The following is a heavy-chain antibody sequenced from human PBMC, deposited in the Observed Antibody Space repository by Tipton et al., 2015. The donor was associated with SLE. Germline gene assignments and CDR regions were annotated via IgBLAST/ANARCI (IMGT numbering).Heavy chain of an antibody. Sequence: TLSLTCTVSGGSISSYYWCWIRQPPGKGLEWIGYIYYSGSTNYNPSLKSRVTISIDTSKNQFSLKLSSVTAADTAVYYCARGLGAFDIWGQGTMVTVSS. J-gene: IGHJ3*02. CDR3: ARGLGAFDI. V-gene: IGHV4-59*01. CDR1: GGSISSYY. D-gene: IGHD7-27*01. CDR2: IYYSGST.